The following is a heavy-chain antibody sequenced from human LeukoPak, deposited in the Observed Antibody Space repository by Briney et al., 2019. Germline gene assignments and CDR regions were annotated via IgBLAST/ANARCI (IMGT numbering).Heavy chain of an antibody. CDR3: ARLVSGYDSSGYSSKMFDY. V-gene: IGHV1-46*01. Sequence: ASVKVSCKASGYTFTSYYMHWVRQAPGQGLEWMGIINPSGGSTSYAQKFQGRVTMTRDTSTSTVYMELSSLRSEDTAVYYCARLVSGYDSSGYSSKMFDYWGQGTLVTVSS. CDR2: INPSGGST. D-gene: IGHD3-22*01. CDR1: GYTFTSYY. J-gene: IGHJ4*02.